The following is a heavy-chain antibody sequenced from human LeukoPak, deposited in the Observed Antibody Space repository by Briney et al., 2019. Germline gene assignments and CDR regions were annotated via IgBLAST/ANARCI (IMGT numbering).Heavy chain of an antibody. CDR2: MNPNSGNT. J-gene: IGHJ3*02. CDR1: GYTFTSYD. Sequence: VKVSCKASGYTFTSYDINRVRQATGQGLEWMGWMNPNSGNTGYAQKFQGRVTMTRDTSISTAYMELSRLRSDDTAVYYCARDPFRAFDIWGQGTMVTVSS. D-gene: IGHD2-21*01. CDR3: ARDPFRAFDI. V-gene: IGHV1-8*01.